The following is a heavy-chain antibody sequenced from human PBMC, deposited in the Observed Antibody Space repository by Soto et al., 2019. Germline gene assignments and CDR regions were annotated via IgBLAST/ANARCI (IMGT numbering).Heavy chain of an antibody. Sequence: EVQLVESGGGLVQPGGSLRLSCAASGFTLSSYWMHWVRQAPGKGLVWVSRISSDGSNTAYADSVKGRFTISRDNARNTLYLQMNSLSAEDTAVYYCARVAGVNGDYVNWFDPWGQGTLVTVSS. D-gene: IGHD4-17*01. CDR2: ISSDGSNT. CDR1: GFTLSSYW. CDR3: ARVAGVNGDYVNWFDP. V-gene: IGHV3-74*01. J-gene: IGHJ5*02.